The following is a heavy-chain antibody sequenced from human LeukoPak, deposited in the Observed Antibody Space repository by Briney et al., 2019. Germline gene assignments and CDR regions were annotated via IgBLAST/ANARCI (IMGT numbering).Heavy chain of an antibody. Sequence: EPGGSLRLSCAASGFTFSSYWMSWVRQAPGKGLEWVANIKQDGSEKYYVDSVKGRLTISRDNAKNSLYLQMNSLRAEDTAVYYCARCIAARPGAFDIWGQGTMVTVSS. J-gene: IGHJ3*02. V-gene: IGHV3-7*01. CDR3: ARCIAARPGAFDI. D-gene: IGHD6-6*01. CDR2: IKQDGSEK. CDR1: GFTFSSYW.